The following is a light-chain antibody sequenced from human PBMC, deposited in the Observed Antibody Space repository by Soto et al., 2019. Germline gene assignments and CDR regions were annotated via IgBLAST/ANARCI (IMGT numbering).Light chain of an antibody. CDR2: SNN. Sequence: VLTQPPSASGTPGQRVTISCSGSSSNIGSNTVNWYQQLPGTAPKLLIYSNNQRPSGVPDRFSGSKSGTSASLAISGLQSEDEADYYCAAWDDSLKGWVFGGGTKLHRP. CDR1: SSNIGSNT. J-gene: IGLJ3*02. CDR3: AAWDDSLKGWV. V-gene: IGLV1-44*01.